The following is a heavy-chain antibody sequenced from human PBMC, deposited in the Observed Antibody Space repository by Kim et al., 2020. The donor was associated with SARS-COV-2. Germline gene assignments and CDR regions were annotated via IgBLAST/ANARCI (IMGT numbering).Heavy chain of an antibody. D-gene: IGHD1-26*01. CDR1: GFTFSSYS. J-gene: IGHJ6*02. V-gene: IGHV3-21*01. CDR2: ISSSSYI. CDR3: ARATGWELPLWGLRDYYYYYGMDV. Sequence: GGSLRLSCAASGFTFSSYSMNWVRQAPGKGLEWVSSISSSSYIYYADSVKGRFTISRDNAKNSLYLQMNSLRAEDTAVYYCARATGWELPLWGLRDYYYYYGMDVWGQGTTVTVSS.